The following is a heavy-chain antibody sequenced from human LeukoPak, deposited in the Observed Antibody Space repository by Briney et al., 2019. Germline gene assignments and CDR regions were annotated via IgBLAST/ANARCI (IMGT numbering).Heavy chain of an antibody. D-gene: IGHD5-12*01. Sequence: SETLSLTCTVSGGSISSYYWSWIRQPPGKGLEWIGYIYYSGSTNYNPSLKSRVTISVDTSKNQFSLKLSSVTAADTAVYYCAGEVVATGYYFDYWGQGTLVTVSS. CDR3: AGEVVATGYYFDY. V-gene: IGHV4-59*01. J-gene: IGHJ4*02. CDR1: GGSISSYY. CDR2: IYYSGST.